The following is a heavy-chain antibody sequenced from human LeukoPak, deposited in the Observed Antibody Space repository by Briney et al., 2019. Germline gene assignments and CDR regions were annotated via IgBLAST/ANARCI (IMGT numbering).Heavy chain of an antibody. D-gene: IGHD1-26*01. CDR1: GFTFSGSA. J-gene: IGHJ4*02. CDR2: IRSKANSYAT. Sequence: PGGSLKLSCAASGFTFSGSAMHWVRQASGKGLEWVGRIRSKANSYATAYAASVKGRFTISRDDSKNPAYLQMNSLKTEDTAVYYCTRHRYSGSYYYFDYWGQGTLVTVSS. CDR3: TRHRYSGSYYYFDY. V-gene: IGHV3-73*01.